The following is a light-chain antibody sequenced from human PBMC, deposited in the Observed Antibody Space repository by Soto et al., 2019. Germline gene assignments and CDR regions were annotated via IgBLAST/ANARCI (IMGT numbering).Light chain of an antibody. J-gene: IGLJ2*01. V-gene: IGLV2-23*03. CDR2: EGS. CDR1: SPNVGVYKL. Sequence: QSVLTQPASVSGSPGQSITISCTGTSPNVGVYKLVSWYQQHPGKAPKLIIYEGSKRPSGVSNRFSGSKSGNTASLTISGLQAEDEADYYCCSYAGSYTFGVVFGVGTKLTVL. CDR3: CSYAGSYTFGVV.